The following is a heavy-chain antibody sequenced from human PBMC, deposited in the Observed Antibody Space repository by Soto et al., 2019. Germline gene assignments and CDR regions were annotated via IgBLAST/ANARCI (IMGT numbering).Heavy chain of an antibody. CDR1: GGSISSYY. V-gene: IGHV4-59*01. CDR3: ARHRSGSYFIFDY. D-gene: IGHD1-26*01. CDR2: IYYSGST. Sequence: SETLSLTCTVSGGSISSYYWSWIRQPPGKGLEWIGYIYYSGSTNYNPSLKSRVTISVDTSKNQFSLKLSSVTAADTAVYYCARHRSGSYFIFDYWGQGTLVPVSS. J-gene: IGHJ4*02.